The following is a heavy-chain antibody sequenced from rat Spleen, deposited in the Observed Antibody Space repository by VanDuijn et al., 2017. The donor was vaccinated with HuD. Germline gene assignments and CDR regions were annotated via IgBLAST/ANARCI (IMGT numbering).Heavy chain of an antibody. Sequence: EVQPVESGGGLVQPGGSLKLSCAPSRFPFSNYDMVWVRQAPGKGLEWVASITNTGGSIYYPDSVKGRFTISRDNAQNTLYLQMNSLRSEDTAIYYCTRALYNSGYADYWGQGVMVTVSS. V-gene: IGHV5-31*01. J-gene: IGHJ2*01. D-gene: IGHD4-3*01. CDR3: TRALYNSGYADY. CDR2: ITNTGGSI. CDR1: RFPFSNYD.